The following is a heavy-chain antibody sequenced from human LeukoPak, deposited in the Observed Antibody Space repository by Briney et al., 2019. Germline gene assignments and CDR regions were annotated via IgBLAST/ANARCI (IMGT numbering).Heavy chain of an antibody. CDR1: GYTFTSHD. CDR2: IIPIFGTA. CDR3: ARDKGHCSSTSCYLTHFDY. Sequence: SVKVSCKASGYTFTSHDINWVRQAPRQGLEWMGEIIPIFGTANYAQKFQGRVTITTDESTSTAYMELSSLRSEDTAVYYCARDKGHCSSTSCYLTHFDYWGQGTLVTASS. V-gene: IGHV1-69*05. J-gene: IGHJ4*02. D-gene: IGHD2-2*01.